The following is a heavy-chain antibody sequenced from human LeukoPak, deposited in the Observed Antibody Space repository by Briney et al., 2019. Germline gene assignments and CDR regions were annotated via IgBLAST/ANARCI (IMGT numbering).Heavy chain of an antibody. CDR2: ISFDGSKK. D-gene: IGHD5-18*01. Sequence: GGSLILSCAASGFTFSSYGMHWVRRAPGKGLEWVALISFDGSKKYDADSVKGRFTISRDNSKNTLYLQMNSLTPDDTAVYYCAKGRQQWWTFDALDIWGQGTMVTVSS. J-gene: IGHJ3*02. CDR3: AKGRQQWWTFDALDI. V-gene: IGHV3-30*18. CDR1: GFTFSSYG.